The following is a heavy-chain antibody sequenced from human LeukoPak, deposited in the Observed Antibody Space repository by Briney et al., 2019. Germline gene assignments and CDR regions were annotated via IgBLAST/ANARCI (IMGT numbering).Heavy chain of an antibody. CDR2: INHNGEMV. CDR3: ARDNDWAFHY. V-gene: IGHV3-48*02. CDR1: GFTFSNYV. Sequence: GGSLRLSCAASGFTFSNYVMSWVRQAPGKGLEWVSYINHNGEMVFYPDFVKGRFTISRDNAKNSLYLQMNSLRDEDTAVYYCARDNDWAFHYWGQGTLVTVSS. J-gene: IGHJ4*02. D-gene: IGHD3-9*01.